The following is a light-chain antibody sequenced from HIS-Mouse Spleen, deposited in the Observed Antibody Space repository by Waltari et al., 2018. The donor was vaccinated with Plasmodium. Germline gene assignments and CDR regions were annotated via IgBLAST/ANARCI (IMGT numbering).Light chain of an antibody. CDR2: DAS. J-gene: IGKJ3*01. CDR1: QSVSSY. V-gene: IGKV3-11*01. Sequence: EIVLTQSPATLSLSPGERATPPCRASQSVSSYLAWYQQKPGKAPRLLIYDASNRATGIPARFSGSGSGTDFTLTISSLEPEDFAVYYCQQRSNWLFTFGPGTKVDIK. CDR3: QQRSNWLFT.